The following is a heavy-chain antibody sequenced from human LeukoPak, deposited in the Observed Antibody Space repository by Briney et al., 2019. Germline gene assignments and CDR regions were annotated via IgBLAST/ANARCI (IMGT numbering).Heavy chain of an antibody. V-gene: IGHV3-9*01. CDR3: AKDAIGSGSYYNVNWFDP. CDR1: GCTFDDYA. Sequence: GGSLRLSCAASGCTFDDYAMHWVRQAPGKGLEWVSGISWNSGSIGYADSVKGRFTISRDNAKNSLYLQMNSLGAEDTALYYCAKDAIGSGSYYNVNWFDPWGQGTLVTVSS. D-gene: IGHD3-10*01. CDR2: ISWNSGSI. J-gene: IGHJ5*02.